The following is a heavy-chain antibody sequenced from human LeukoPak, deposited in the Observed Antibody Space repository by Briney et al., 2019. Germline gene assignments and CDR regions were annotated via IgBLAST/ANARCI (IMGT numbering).Heavy chain of an antibody. V-gene: IGHV3-21*01. CDR2: ISSSSSYI. J-gene: IGHJ6*03. CDR3: ARAESLSDYDFWSGYLTPYYYYMDV. CDR1: GFTFSSYS. D-gene: IGHD3-3*01. Sequence: GRSLRLSCAASGFTFSSYSMNWVRQAPGKGLEWVSSISSSSSYIYYADSVKGRFTISRDNAKNSLYLQMNSLRAEDTAVYYCARAESLSDYDFWSGYLTPYYYYMDVWGKGTTVTVSS.